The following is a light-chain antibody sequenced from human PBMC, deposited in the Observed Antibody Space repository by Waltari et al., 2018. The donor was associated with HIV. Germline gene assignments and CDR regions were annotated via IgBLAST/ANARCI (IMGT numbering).Light chain of an antibody. V-gene: IGLV2-14*01. CDR1: RSDVGDYNY. CDR3: SSYTTTSTGVL. J-gene: IGLJ3*02. CDR2: EVS. Sequence: QSALPQPASVSGSPGQSTTIACTGTRSDVGDYNYDPWYQQLPGKAPKLIIYEVSNRPSGVSNRFSGAKSGNTAALTISGLQPEDEADFYCSSYTTTSTGVLFGGGTKLTVL.